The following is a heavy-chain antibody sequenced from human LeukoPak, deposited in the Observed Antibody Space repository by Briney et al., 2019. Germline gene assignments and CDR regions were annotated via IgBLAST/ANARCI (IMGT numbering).Heavy chain of an antibody. CDR3: ARSRQLWQFLHSNNWFDP. CDR1: DGSISSSSYH. Sequence: PSETLSLTCTVSDGSISSSSYHWGWIRQPPGKGLEWIGSIYYSGITYYNPSLKSRVTISVDTSKNQFSLKLSSVTAADTAVYYCARSRQLWQFLHSNNWFDPWGQGTLVTVSS. V-gene: IGHV4-39*07. CDR2: IYYSGIT. J-gene: IGHJ5*02. D-gene: IGHD5-18*01.